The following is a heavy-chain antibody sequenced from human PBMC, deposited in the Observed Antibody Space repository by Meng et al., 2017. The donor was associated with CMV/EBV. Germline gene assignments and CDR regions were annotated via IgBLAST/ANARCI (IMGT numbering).Heavy chain of an antibody. V-gene: IGHV1-2*02. D-gene: IGHD6-6*01. CDR1: GYTFTGYY. Sequence: ASVKVSCKASGYTFTGYYMHWVRQAPGRGLEWMGWINPNSGGTNYAQKFQGRVTMTRDTSISTAYMELSRLRSDDTAVYYCASDNLYSSSPYYGMDVWGQGTTVTVSS. CDR2: INPNSGGT. CDR3: ASDNLYSSSPYYGMDV. J-gene: IGHJ6*02.